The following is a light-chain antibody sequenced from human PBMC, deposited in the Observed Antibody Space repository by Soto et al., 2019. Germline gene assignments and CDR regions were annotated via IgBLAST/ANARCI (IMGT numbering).Light chain of an antibody. CDR1: QSISSY. CDR2: TAS. V-gene: IGKV1-39*01. J-gene: IGKJ4*01. Sequence: DIQMTQSPSSLSASVGDRVTITCRASQSISSYLNWYQQKPGKAPRLLIYTASNLQSGVPSRFSSSGSGTDFTLTITSLQPEDFATYYCQQSSTTPLTFGGGTTVEIK. CDR3: QQSSTTPLT.